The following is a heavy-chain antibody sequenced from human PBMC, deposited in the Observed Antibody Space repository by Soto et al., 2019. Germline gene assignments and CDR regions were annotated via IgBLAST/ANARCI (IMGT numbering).Heavy chain of an antibody. V-gene: IGHV4-59*01. CDR2: IYYSGST. CDR3: ARAGHEDNYFDP. CDR1: GGSLSSYY. J-gene: IGHJ5*02. Sequence: SETLSLTCTVSGGSLSSYYWSWIRQPPGKGLEWIGYIYYSGSTNYNPSLKSRVTISVDTSKNQFSLKLSSVTAADTAVYYCARAGHEDNYFDPWGQGTLVTVSS.